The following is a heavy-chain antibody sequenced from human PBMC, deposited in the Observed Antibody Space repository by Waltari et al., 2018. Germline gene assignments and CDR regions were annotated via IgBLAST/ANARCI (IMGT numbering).Heavy chain of an antibody. CDR2: ISYDGSNK. Sequence: VQLVESGGGLVKPGGSLRLSCAASGFTFSSYSMNWVRQAPGKGLEWVAVISYDGSNKYYADSVKGRFTISRDNSKNTLYLQMNSLRAEDTAVYYCARDQSGYFDYWGQGTLVTVSS. CDR1: GFTFSSYS. V-gene: IGHV3-30*03. J-gene: IGHJ4*02. CDR3: ARDQSGYFDY. D-gene: IGHD7-27*01.